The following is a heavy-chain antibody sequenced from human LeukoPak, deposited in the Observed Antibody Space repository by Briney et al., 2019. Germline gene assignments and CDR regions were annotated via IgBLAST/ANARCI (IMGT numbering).Heavy chain of an antibody. J-gene: IGHJ4*02. Sequence: GGTLRLSCAASGFTFSSYAMRWVHQAPGKGLEWVSAISGSGSSTYYAGSVTGRFTISRDNSKNTLLLQMNSLRAEDTAVYYCSKVRAGNYYYDSSDYWGQGTLVTVSS. CDR3: SKVRAGNYYYDSSDY. D-gene: IGHD3-22*01. V-gene: IGHV3-23*01. CDR2: ISGSGSST. CDR1: GFTFSSYA.